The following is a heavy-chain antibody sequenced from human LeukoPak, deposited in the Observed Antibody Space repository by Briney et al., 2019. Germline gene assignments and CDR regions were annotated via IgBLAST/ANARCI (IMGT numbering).Heavy chain of an antibody. J-gene: IGHJ4*02. CDR2: ISWNSGSM. D-gene: IGHD3-22*01. Sequence: GGSLRLSCAASGFTFDDYAMHWVRQAPGKGLEWVSGISWNSGSMDYADSVKGRFTISRDDARNSLYLQMNSLRAEDTAVYYCAKDMLRYYDSSVDYWGQGTLVTVSS. CDR1: GFTFDDYA. CDR3: AKDMLRYYDSSVDY. V-gene: IGHV3-9*01.